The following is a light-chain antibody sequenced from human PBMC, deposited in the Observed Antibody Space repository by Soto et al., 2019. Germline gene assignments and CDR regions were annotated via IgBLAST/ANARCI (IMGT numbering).Light chain of an antibody. CDR3: SSYAGSNNVV. Sequence: QSVLTQPPSASGSPGQSVTISCTGTSSDVGRYNYVSWYQQNPGKAPKLLIYEVTKRPSGVPDRFSGSKSGNTASLTVSGLQAEDEGDYYCSSYAGSNNVVFGGGTKLTVL. J-gene: IGLJ3*02. CDR1: SSDVGRYNY. V-gene: IGLV2-8*01. CDR2: EVT.